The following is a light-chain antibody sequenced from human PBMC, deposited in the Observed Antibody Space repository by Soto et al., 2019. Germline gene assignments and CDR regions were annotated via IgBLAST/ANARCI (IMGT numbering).Light chain of an antibody. Sequence: EIVLTQSQGTLSLSPGEREKLYCRASQSITNTYLAWYQQKPGRAHRLLIYGASSRATGTPDRFSGSGSGTDFTLTISRLEPEDFAMYYRQQYGYLVTFGGGTKVDIK. CDR1: QSITNTY. CDR2: GAS. V-gene: IGKV3-20*01. J-gene: IGKJ4*01. CDR3: QQYGYLVT.